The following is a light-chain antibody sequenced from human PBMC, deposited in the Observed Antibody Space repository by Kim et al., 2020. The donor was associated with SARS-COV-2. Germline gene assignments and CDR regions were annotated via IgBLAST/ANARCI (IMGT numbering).Light chain of an antibody. CDR1: SSEVGSYNL. CDR2: EVS. V-gene: IGLV2-23*02. Sequence: GQSITFSGTGTSSEVGSYNLVSWYQQHPGKAPKLMIYEVSKRPSGVSNRFSGSKSGNTASLTISGLQAEDEADYYCCSYAGSSTVVFGGGTQLTVL. J-gene: IGLJ2*01. CDR3: CSYAGSSTVV.